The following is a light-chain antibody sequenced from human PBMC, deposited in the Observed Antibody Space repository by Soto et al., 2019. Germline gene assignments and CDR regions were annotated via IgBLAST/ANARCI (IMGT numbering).Light chain of an antibody. CDR1: QSISSW. CDR2: KAS. V-gene: IGKV1-5*03. CDR3: QQYNSYSWT. J-gene: IGKJ2*01. Sequence: DIQMTQSPSTLSASVGDRVTITCRASQSISSWLAWYQQKPGKAPKLLIYKASSLESGVPSRFNGSGSGTEFTLTISSLQPDDFATYYCQQYNSYSWTFGQGTKLEIK.